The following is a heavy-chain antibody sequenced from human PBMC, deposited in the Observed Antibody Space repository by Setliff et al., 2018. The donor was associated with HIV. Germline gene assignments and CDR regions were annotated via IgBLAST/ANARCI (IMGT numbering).Heavy chain of an antibody. CDR3: VKDESLGGRHYTNMAV. D-gene: IGHD3-3*01. CDR2: INPNIGST. CDR1: GYTFTDFY. Sequence: ASVKVSCKASGYTFTDFYIHWVRQAPGQGLQWMGRINPNIGSTNYAQNFQGRATMTRDTSVNTAFMELSNLRSEDTALYYCVKDESLGGRHYTNMAVWGKGTTVTVSS. V-gene: IGHV1-2*06. J-gene: IGHJ6*03.